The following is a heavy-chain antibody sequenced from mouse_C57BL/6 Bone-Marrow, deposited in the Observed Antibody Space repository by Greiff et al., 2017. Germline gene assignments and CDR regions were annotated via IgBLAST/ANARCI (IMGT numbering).Heavy chain of an antibody. CDR1: GFSFNIYA. V-gene: IGHV10-1*01. CDR2: IRSKSNNYAT. Sequence: EVNLVDSGGGLVKPKGSLKLSCAASGFSFNIYAMNWVRQAPGKGLEWVARIRSKSNNYATYHAESVKDRFTISRDNSESMLYLQMNNLKTEYTAMYYCVRHVCYYLDYWCQGTTLTVSS. J-gene: IGHJ2*01. CDR3: VRHVCYYLDY.